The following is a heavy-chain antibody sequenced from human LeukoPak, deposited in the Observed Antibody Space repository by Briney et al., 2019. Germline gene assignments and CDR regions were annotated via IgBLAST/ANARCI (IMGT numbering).Heavy chain of an antibody. D-gene: IGHD4/OR15-4a*01. CDR1: GFIFSSYG. CDR2: IRYDGSRK. J-gene: IGHJ3*02. V-gene: IGHV3-30*02. CDR3: AKVSLNMVNDAFDI. Sequence: GGSLRLSCAASGFIFSSYGMHWVRQAPDKGLEWVASIRYDGSRKYYADSVKGRFTTSRDNSKNTLYLQMNSLRAEDTAMYYCAKVSLNMVNDAFDIWGQGTMVSVSS.